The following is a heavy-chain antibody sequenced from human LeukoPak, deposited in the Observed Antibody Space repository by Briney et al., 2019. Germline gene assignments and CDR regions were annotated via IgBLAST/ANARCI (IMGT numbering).Heavy chain of an antibody. D-gene: IGHD3-22*01. V-gene: IGHV4-30-2*01. J-gene: IGHJ2*01. CDR1: GGSISSGGYS. CDR3: ARDYYDSSGQNWYFDL. CDR2: IYHSGST. Sequence: SETLSLTCAVSGGSISSGGYSWSWIRQPPGKGLEWIGYIYHSGSTYYNPSLKSRVTISVDRSKNQFSLELSSVTAADTAVYYCARDYYDSSGQNWYFDLWGRGTLVTVSS.